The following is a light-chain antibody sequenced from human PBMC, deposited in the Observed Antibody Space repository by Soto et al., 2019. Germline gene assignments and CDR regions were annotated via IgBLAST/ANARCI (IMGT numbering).Light chain of an antibody. V-gene: IGKV1-16*01. Sequence: DSEMTPFAASLSAYVGDRVTITCRASQSISNYLNWYQQKPGKAPNLLIHAASSLQSGVPPRFSGSGSGTDFTLTISSLQPDDSPTYYSQPYNRLYTSGQRAK. J-gene: IGKJ2*01. CDR1: QSISNY. CDR2: AAS. CDR3: QPYNRLYT.